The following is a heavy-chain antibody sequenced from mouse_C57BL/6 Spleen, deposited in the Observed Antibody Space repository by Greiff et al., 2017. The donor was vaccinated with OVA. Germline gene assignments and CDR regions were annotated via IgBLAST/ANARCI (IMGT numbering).Heavy chain of an antibody. CDR3: ARRDGYCPDY. CDR2: ISSGGSYT. D-gene: IGHD2-3*01. Sequence: EVKLVESGGDLVKPGGSLKLSCAASGFTFSSYGMSWVRQTPDKRLEWVATISSGGSYTYYPDSVKGRFTISRDNAKNTLYLQMSSLKSEDTAMYYCARRDGYCPDYWGQGTTLTVSS. V-gene: IGHV5-6*02. CDR1: GFTFSSYG. J-gene: IGHJ2*01.